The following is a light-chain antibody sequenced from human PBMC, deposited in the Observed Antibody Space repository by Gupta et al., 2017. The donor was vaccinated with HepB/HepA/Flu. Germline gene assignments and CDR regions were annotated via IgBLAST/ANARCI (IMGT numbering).Light chain of an antibody. CDR3: QQSYSTPLT. V-gene: IGKV1-39*01. CDR1: QSISIY. J-gene: IGKJ4*01. Sequence: IQLTQSPSSLSASVGDRVTITCRASQSISIYLNWYQQKPGKAPKLLIYAASSLQSGVPSRFSGSGSGTDFTLTISSLQPEDFATCYCQQSYSTPLTFGGGTKVEIK. CDR2: AAS.